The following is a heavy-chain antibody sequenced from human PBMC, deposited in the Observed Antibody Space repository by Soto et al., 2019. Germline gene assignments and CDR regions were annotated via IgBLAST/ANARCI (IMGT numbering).Heavy chain of an antibody. CDR3: SKDRRGGRAVLDS. CDR1: GFTISNYG. D-gene: IGHD2-8*01. CDR2: ISYDGSSK. V-gene: IGHV3-30*18. Sequence: PGGSLRLSCAASGFTISNYGMHWVRQAPGKGLEWVAVISYDGSSKYHADSVKGRFTISRDNSKNTLHLQMNSLRAEDTAVYYCSKDRRGGRAVLDSWGQGTPVTVS. J-gene: IGHJ4*02.